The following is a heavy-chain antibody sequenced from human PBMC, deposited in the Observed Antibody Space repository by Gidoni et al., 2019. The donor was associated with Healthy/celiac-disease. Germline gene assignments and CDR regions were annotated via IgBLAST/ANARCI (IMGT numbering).Heavy chain of an antibody. V-gene: IGHV3-33*01. CDR1: GFTFSSYG. CDR3: ASSHSGSYSYFDY. CDR2: IWYDGSNK. Sequence: QVQLVESGGGVVKPGRSLRLACAASGFTFSSYGRHLVRQAPGKGVEWVAVIWYDGSNKYYADSVKGRFTISRDNSKNTLYLQMNSLRAEDTAVYYCASSHSGSYSYFDYWGQGTLVTVSS. D-gene: IGHD1-26*01. J-gene: IGHJ4*02.